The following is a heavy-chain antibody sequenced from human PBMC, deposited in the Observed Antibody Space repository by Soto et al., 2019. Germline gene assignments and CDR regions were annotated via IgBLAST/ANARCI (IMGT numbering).Heavy chain of an antibody. V-gene: IGHV1-2*02. J-gene: IGHJ3*02. Sequence: QVQLVQSGAEVKKPGASVKVSCKASGYTFTGHYMHWVRQAPGQGLEWMGWINSNSVGTNYAQKFQGRVTMTSDTSISTAYMELSRLRSDDTAVYYCAREPMVRAAHGFDIWGQGTMVTVSS. D-gene: IGHD3-10*01. CDR1: GYTFTGHY. CDR3: AREPMVRAAHGFDI. CDR2: INSNSVGT.